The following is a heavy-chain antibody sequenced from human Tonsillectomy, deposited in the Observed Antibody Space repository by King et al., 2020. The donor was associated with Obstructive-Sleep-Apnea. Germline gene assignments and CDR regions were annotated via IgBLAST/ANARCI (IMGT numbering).Heavy chain of an antibody. CDR1: GFTLSSYA. J-gene: IGHJ6*02. CDR2: ISYRGGGT. Sequence: VQLVESGGGLVRPGGSLRLSCAASGFTLSSYAMNWVRRAPGKGLEWVSGISYRGGGTYYADSVKGRFTISRVNYNNTLYLQMNSLRADETAIYYCATTALGDLYYYGLDVWGQGTTVTVSS. CDR3: ATTALGDLYYYGLDV. V-gene: IGHV3-23*04. D-gene: IGHD5-18*01.